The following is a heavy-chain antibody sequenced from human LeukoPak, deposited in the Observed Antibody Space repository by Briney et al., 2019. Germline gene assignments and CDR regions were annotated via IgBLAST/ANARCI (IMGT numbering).Heavy chain of an antibody. V-gene: IGHV4-59*08. D-gene: IGHD6-13*01. CDR1: GGSINGFY. CDR2: IYYSGSS. J-gene: IGHJ5*02. CDR3: AGLHFAAAEEFDP. Sequence: SETLSLTCTVSGGSINGFYWSWIRQPPGKGLEWIGYIYYSGSSNYNPSLRSRVTISVDRSKNQFSLKMNSVTAADTAMYYCAGLHFAAAEEFDPWGQGTLVTVSS.